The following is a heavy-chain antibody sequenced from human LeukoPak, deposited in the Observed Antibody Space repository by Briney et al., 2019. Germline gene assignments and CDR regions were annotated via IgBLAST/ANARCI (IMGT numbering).Heavy chain of an antibody. Sequence: GESLKISCKGSGYSFINHWIGWVRQMPGKGLEWMGVIYPGGSDTRYSPSFQGQVTISADTSISTAYVQWNSLRASDTAMYYCARRSLNYYDSSGFYFDSWGQGTLVTVSS. V-gene: IGHV5-51*01. CDR3: ARRSLNYYDSSGFYFDS. CDR2: IYPGGSDT. D-gene: IGHD3-22*01. CDR1: GYSFINHW. J-gene: IGHJ4*02.